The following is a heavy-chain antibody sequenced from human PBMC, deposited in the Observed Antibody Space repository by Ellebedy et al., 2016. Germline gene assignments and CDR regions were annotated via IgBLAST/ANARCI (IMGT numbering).Heavy chain of an antibody. CDR3: ARGGLPYGDLSYFDS. V-gene: IGHV4-59*11. D-gene: IGHD4-17*01. Sequence: GSLRLSCAASGFTFSGHYMDWVRQAPGKGLEWVGYIYYSGSTKYNPSLKSRVTISEDTSKNQFSLRLSSVTAADTAVYYCARGGLPYGDLSYFDSWGQGTLVTVSS. CDR1: GFTFSGHY. CDR2: IYYSGST. J-gene: IGHJ4*02.